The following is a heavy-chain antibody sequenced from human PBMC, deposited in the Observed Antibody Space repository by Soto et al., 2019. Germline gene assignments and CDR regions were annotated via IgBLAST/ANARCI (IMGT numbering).Heavy chain of an antibody. CDR1: GFTFNYYW. Sequence: EVQLVESGGGLVKPGGSLRLSGVASGFTFNYYWMHWVRQAPGEGLMWVSRLQTDGSHPDYADSVKGRFTISRDNAKNTLYLQMNNLRAEDTAVCYCARGGDPDYWGQGTLVTVSS. CDR2: LQTDGSHP. J-gene: IGHJ4*02. V-gene: IGHV3-74*01. CDR3: ARGGDPDY. D-gene: IGHD2-21*02.